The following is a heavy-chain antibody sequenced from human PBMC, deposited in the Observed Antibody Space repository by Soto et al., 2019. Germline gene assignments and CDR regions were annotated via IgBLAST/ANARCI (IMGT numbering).Heavy chain of an antibody. Sequence: GASVKVSCKASGYTFTRYDINWGRQATGQGLKWMGWMNPNSGNTGYAQKFQGRVTMTRNTSISTAYMELSSLRSEDTAVYYCARGADQRGRFLEWLPPRYYYYYYMDVWGKGTTVTVSS. V-gene: IGHV1-8*01. CDR1: GYTFTRYD. CDR3: ARGADQRGRFLEWLPPRYYYYYYMDV. CDR2: MNPNSGNT. D-gene: IGHD3-3*01. J-gene: IGHJ6*03.